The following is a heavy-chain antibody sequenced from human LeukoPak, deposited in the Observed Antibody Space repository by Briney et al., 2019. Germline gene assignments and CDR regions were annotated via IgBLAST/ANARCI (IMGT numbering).Heavy chain of an antibody. J-gene: IGHJ4*02. D-gene: IGHD1-26*01. V-gene: IGHV4-59*01. CDR1: GGSISSYY. Sequence: PSETLFLTCTVSGGSISSYYWSWIRQPPGKGLEWIGYIYYSGSTNYNPSLKSRVTISVDTSKNQFSLKLSSVTAADTAVYYCARVIGAGGSFVDYWGQGTLVTVSS. CDR2: IYYSGST. CDR3: ARVIGAGGSFVDY.